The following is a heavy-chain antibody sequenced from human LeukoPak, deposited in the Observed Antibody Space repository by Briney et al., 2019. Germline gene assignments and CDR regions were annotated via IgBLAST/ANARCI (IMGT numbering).Heavy chain of an antibody. CDR3: ARAGGNSPNSQLDY. Sequence: ASVKVSCKASGYTFTSYGISWVRQAPGQGLEWMGWISAYNGNTNYAQKLQGRVTMTTDTSTSTANMELRSLRSDDTAVYYCARAGGNSPNSQLDYWGQGTLVTVSS. V-gene: IGHV1-18*01. CDR1: GYTFTSYG. D-gene: IGHD6-13*01. J-gene: IGHJ4*02. CDR2: ISAYNGNT.